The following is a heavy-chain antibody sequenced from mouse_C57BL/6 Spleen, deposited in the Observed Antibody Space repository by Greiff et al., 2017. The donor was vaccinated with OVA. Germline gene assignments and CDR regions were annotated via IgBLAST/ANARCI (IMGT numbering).Heavy chain of an antibody. J-gene: IGHJ2*01. CDR3: ARDRGDWDGLYYFDY. V-gene: IGHV5-4*01. CDR1: GFTFSSYA. D-gene: IGHD4-1*01. CDR2: ISDGGSYT. Sequence: DVKLVESGGGLVKPGGSLKLSCAASGFTFSSYAMSWVRQTPEKRLEWVATISDGGSYTYYPDNVKGRFTISRDNAKNNLYLQMSHLKSEDTAMYYCARDRGDWDGLYYFDYWGQGTTLTVSS.